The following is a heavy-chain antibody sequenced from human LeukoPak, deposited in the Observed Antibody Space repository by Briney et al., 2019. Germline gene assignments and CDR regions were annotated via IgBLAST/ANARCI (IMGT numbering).Heavy chain of an antibody. CDR1: GGSISSGGYY. J-gene: IGHJ6*02. CDR3: ASSGVVGATDDYYYYGMEV. Sequence: SETLSLTCTVSGGSISSGGYYWSWIRQHPGKGLEWIGYIYYSGSTYYNPSLKSRVTISVDTSKNQFSLKLSSVTAADTAVYYCASSGVVGATDDYYYYGMEVWGQGTTVTVSS. D-gene: IGHD1-26*01. V-gene: IGHV4-31*03. CDR2: IYYSGST.